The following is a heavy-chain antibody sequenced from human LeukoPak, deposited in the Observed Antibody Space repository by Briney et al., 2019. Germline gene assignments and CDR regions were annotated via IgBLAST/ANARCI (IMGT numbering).Heavy chain of an antibody. Sequence: GASVKVSCKASGYTFTSYGISWVRQAPGQGLEWMGWISAYNGNTNYAQKFQGRVTITADKSTSTAYMELSSLRSEDTAVYYCARTTVTTYRLDYWGQGTLVTVSS. D-gene: IGHD4-17*01. CDR3: ARTTVTTYRLDY. CDR2: ISAYNGNT. CDR1: GYTFTSYG. J-gene: IGHJ4*02. V-gene: IGHV1-18*01.